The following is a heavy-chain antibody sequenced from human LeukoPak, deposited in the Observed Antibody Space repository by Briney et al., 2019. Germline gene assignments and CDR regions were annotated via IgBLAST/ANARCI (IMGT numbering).Heavy chain of an antibody. D-gene: IGHD6-13*01. CDR3: ARAREQQLNGMDV. CDR2: IWYDGSNK. CDR1: GFTFSSYG. V-gene: IGHV3-33*01. Sequence: GGSLRLSCAASGFTFSSYGMHWVRQAPGKGLEWVAVIWYDGSNKYYADSVKGRFTISRDNSKNSLYLQMNSLRAEDTAVYYCARAREQQLNGMDVWGQGTTVTVSS. J-gene: IGHJ6*02.